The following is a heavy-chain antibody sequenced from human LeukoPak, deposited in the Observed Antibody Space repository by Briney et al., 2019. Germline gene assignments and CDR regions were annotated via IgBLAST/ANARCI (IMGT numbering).Heavy chain of an antibody. Sequence: KPGGSLRLSCASSGFSFSNYYMSWVRQAPGKGLEWIPYITTSGSSTNYADSVKGRFTISRDNAKNSVVLQMNSLRTEDAAVYYCTRERRGSYHAFDYWGQGTLVTVSS. J-gene: IGHJ4*02. CDR3: TRERRGSYHAFDY. D-gene: IGHD3-16*02. CDR2: ITTSGSST. V-gene: IGHV3-11*01. CDR1: GFSFSNYY.